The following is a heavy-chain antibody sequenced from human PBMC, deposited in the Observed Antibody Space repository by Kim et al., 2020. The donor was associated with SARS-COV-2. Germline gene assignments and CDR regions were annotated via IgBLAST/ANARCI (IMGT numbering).Heavy chain of an antibody. CDR2: ISWDGGST. CDR3: AKARADGSESYFDY. V-gene: IGHV3-43*01. D-gene: IGHD3-10*01. J-gene: IGHJ4*02. CDR1: GFTFDDYT. Sequence: GGSLRLSCAASGFTFDDYTMHWVRQAPGKGLEWVSLISWDGGSTYYADSVKGRFTISRDNSKNSLYLQMNSLRTEDTALYYCAKARADGSESYFDYWGQGTLVTVSS.